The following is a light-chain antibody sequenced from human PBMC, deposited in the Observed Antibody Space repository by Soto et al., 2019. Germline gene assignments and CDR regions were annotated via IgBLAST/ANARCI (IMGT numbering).Light chain of an antibody. CDR2: DVS. Sequence: QSVLTQPASVSGSPGQSITISCTGNNNDVGGFNYVSWYQQHPGKAPKLMIYDVSNRPSGVSNRFSGSKSGNTASLTISGLQAEDEADYYCSSYTSSSTLYVFGTGTKVTVL. CDR1: NNDVGGFNY. V-gene: IGLV2-14*01. J-gene: IGLJ1*01. CDR3: SSYTSSSTLYV.